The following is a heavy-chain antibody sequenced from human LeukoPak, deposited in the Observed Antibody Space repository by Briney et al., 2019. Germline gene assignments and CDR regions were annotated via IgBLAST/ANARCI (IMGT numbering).Heavy chain of an antibody. J-gene: IGHJ4*02. D-gene: IGHD3-22*01. CDR2: IYTSGST. Sequence: SETLSLTCTVSGGSISSSSYYWGWIRQPPGRGLEWIGSIYTSGSTNYNPSLKSRVTISVDTSKNQFSLKLSSVTAADTAVYYCARDLTQGDYSDRFASDYWGQGTLVTVSS. V-gene: IGHV4-39*07. CDR3: ARDLTQGDYSDRFASDY. CDR1: GGSISSSSYY.